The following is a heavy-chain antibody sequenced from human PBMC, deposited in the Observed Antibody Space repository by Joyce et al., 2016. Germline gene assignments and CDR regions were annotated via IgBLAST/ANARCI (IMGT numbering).Heavy chain of an antibody. CDR3: ARGLSAFDYSNYAGYDY. CDR1: GSFSGYY. V-gene: IGHV4-34*01. CDR2: INHSGST. Sequence: GSFSGYYWSWIRQPPGKGLEWLGEINHSGSTNYNPSLESRVTISVDTSKNQFSLRLSSVTAADTAVYYCARGLSAFDYSNYAGYDYWGQGTLVTVSS. D-gene: IGHD4-11*01. J-gene: IGHJ4*02.